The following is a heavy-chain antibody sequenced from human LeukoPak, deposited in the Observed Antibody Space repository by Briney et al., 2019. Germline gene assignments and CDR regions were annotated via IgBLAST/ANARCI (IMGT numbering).Heavy chain of an antibody. J-gene: IGHJ4*02. CDR2: IHTSGTT. V-gene: IGHV4-4*07. CDR3: ARYLLYGDYVLGHFDY. D-gene: IGHD4-17*01. CDR1: GDSMGTYY. Sequence: SETLSLTCTVTGDSMGTYYWSFIRQPAGKGMECIGRIHTSGTTWYNASLKSRVTMSIDASNNQFSLRLTSVTAADTAVYYCARYLLYGDYVLGHFDYWGQGTLVTVSS.